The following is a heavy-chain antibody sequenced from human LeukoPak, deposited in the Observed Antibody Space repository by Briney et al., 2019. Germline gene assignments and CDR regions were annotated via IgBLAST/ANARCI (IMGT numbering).Heavy chain of an antibody. J-gene: IGHJ6*03. CDR3: ARIMKSIAGTDYYYYMDV. Sequence: GASVKVSCKASGGTFSSYAISWVRQAPGQGLEWMGGIIPIFGTANYAQKFQGRVTITTDESTSTAYMELSSLRSEDTAVYYCARIMKSIAGTDYYYYMDVWGKGTTVTVSS. CDR1: GGTFSSYA. CDR2: IIPIFGTA. V-gene: IGHV1-69*05. D-gene: IGHD6-6*01.